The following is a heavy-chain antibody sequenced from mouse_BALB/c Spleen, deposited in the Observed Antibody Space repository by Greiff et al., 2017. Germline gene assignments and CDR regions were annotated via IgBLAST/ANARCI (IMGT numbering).Heavy chain of an antibody. CDR1: GFSLTSYD. Sequence: VKVVESGPGLVAPSQSLSITCTVSGFSLTSYDISWIRQPPGKGLEWLGVIWTGGGTNYNSAFMSRLSISKDNSKSQVFLKMNSLQTDDTAIYYCVRVYDYDYFDYWGQGTTLTVSS. D-gene: IGHD2-4*01. V-gene: IGHV2-9-2*01. J-gene: IGHJ2*01. CDR2: IWTGGGT. CDR3: VRVYDYDYFDY.